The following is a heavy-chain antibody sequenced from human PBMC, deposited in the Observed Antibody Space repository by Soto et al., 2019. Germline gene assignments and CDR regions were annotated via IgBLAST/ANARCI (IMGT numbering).Heavy chain of an antibody. J-gene: IGHJ4*02. CDR3: ATGGTYFDY. CDR1: CGSISSYY. Sequence: PSETLSLTCTVSCGSISSYYCSWIRQAAGKGLEWIGRIHTSGSPNYNPSLKSRVTMSADTSKNQFSLKLTSVTAADTAVYYCATGGTYFDYWGQGTLVTVSS. V-gene: IGHV4-4*07. CDR2: IHTSGSP.